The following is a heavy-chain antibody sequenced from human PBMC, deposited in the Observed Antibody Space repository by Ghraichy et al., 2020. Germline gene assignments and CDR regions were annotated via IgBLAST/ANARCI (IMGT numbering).Heavy chain of an antibody. D-gene: IGHD3-22*01. CDR3: ARDRSYYDSSGYYYYYYYMDV. CDR1: GFTVSSNY. Sequence: GGSLRLSCAASGFTVSSNYMSWVRQAPGKGLEWVSVIYSGGSTYYADSVRGRFTISRDNSKNTLYLQMTSMRAEDTAVYYCARDRSYYDSSGYYYYYYYMDVWGKGTTVTVSS. V-gene: IGHV3-53*01. J-gene: IGHJ6*03. CDR2: IYSGGST.